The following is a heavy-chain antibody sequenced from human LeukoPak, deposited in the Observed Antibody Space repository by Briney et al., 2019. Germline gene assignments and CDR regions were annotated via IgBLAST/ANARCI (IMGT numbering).Heavy chain of an antibody. CDR3: ATYSSGYYYGY. V-gene: IGHV1-18*04. Sequence: GASVKVSCKASGYTFTGYYMHWVRQAPGQGLEWMGWISAYNGNTNYAQKLQGRVTMTTDTSTSTAYMELRSLRSDDTAVYYRATYSSGYYYGYWGQGTLVTVSS. CDR2: ISAYNGNT. D-gene: IGHD3-22*01. J-gene: IGHJ4*02. CDR1: GYTFTGYY.